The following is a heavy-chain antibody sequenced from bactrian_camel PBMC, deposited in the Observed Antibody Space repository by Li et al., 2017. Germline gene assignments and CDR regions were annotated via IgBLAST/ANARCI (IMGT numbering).Heavy chain of an antibody. CDR1: GYTYSSYC. D-gene: IGHD5*01. V-gene: IGHV3S40*01. J-gene: IGHJ4*01. CDR2: IYFGVADL. Sequence: VQLVESGGDSVQAGGSLRLSCAASGYTYSSYCMGWFRQVPGKECEGVAAIYFGVADLYYADSVKGRFTISRYNANNTVYLQMNRLNPEDTAMYYCAYDLPRYCDLKVRTTRTRKYGQGTQVTVS.